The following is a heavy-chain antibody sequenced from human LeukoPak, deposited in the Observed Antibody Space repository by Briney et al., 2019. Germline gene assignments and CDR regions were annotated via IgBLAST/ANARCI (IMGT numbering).Heavy chain of an antibody. CDR3: AGGMSLYRDFDY. CDR1: GFIFSGYP. Sequence: PGGSLRLSCAASGFIFSGYPMHWVRQGPGKGLEWMAVISYDGSNKYYPDSVKGRFTISRDNSKNTLYLQMNSLRAEDTAVYYCAGGMSLYRDFDYWGQGTLVTVSS. V-gene: IGHV3-30*04. J-gene: IGHJ4*02. D-gene: IGHD3-16*01. CDR2: ISYDGSNK.